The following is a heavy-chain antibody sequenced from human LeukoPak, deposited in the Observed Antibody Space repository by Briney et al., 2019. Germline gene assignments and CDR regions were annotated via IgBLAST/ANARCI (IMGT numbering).Heavy chain of an antibody. Sequence: GGSLRLSCAASGFTFSSYGMHWVRQAPGKGLEWVAVILSDGSKEFYTDSVKGRFTISRDNSKNTLYLQMNSLRAEDTAVYYCARGSGWYNYFDYWGQGTLVTVSS. D-gene: IGHD6-19*01. CDR3: ARGSGWYNYFDY. J-gene: IGHJ4*02. CDR2: ILSDGSKE. CDR1: GFTFSSYG. V-gene: IGHV3-33*01.